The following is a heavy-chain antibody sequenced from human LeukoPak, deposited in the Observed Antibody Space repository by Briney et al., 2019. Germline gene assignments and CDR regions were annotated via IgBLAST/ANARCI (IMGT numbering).Heavy chain of an antibody. CDR3: ARGTTNDAFDI. D-gene: IGHD1-7*01. V-gene: IGHV4-30-4*01. CDR1: GGSISSGDYY. Sequence: SQTLSLTCIVSGGSISSGDYYWSWIRQPPGKGLEWIGYIYYSGSTYYNPSLKSRVTISVDTSKNQFSLKLSSVTAADTAVYYCARGTTNDAFDIWGQGTMVTVSS. J-gene: IGHJ3*02. CDR2: IYYSGST.